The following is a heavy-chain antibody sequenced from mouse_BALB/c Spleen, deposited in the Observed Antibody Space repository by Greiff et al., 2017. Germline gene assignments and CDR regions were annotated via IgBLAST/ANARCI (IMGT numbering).Heavy chain of an antibody. V-gene: IGHV5-9-4*01. CDR1: GFTFSSYA. Sequence: EVKLEESGGGLVKPGGSLKLSCAASGFTFSSYAMSWVRQSPEKRLEWVAEISSGGSYTYYPDTVTGRFTISRDNAKNTLYLEMSSLRSEDTAMYYCASGTTFGGMDYWGQGTSVTVSS. D-gene: IGHD1-1*01. CDR2: ISSGGSYT. CDR3: ASGTTFGGMDY. J-gene: IGHJ4*01.